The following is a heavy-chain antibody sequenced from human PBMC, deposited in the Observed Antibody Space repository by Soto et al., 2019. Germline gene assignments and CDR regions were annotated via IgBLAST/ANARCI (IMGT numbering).Heavy chain of an antibody. V-gene: IGHV1-18*01. CDR3: ARDVSVAGEFNY. D-gene: IGHD6-19*01. CDR2: ISAYNGNT. CDR1: GYTFTSYG. J-gene: IGHJ4*02. Sequence: GASVKVSSKASGYTFTSYGISWVRQAPGQGLEWMGWISAYNGNTNYAQKLQGRVTMTTETSTSTAYMELRSLRSDDTAVYYCARDVSVAGEFNYWGQGTLVTVSS.